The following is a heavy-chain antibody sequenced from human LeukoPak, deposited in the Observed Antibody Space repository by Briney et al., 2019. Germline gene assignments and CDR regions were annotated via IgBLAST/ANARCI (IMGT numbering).Heavy chain of an antibody. Sequence: SQTLSLTCTVSGGSISSGSYYWSWIRQPAGKGLEWIGRIYTSGSTNYNPSLKSRVTISLAASKNQFSLKLTSVTAADTAVYYCAREGIAAAGGRFDPWGQGTLVTVSS. CDR3: AREGIAAAGGRFDP. D-gene: IGHD6-13*01. V-gene: IGHV4-61*02. J-gene: IGHJ5*02. CDR2: IYTSGST. CDR1: GGSISSGSYY.